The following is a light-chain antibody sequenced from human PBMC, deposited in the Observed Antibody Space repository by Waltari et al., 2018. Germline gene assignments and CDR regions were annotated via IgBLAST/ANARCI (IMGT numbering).Light chain of an antibody. Sequence: QSVLTQPPSVSGAPGQRVTISCTGSSSNIGAGYDVHWYQQLPGTAPKLLIYGNSKRPSGVPARFSGSKSGPSASLAITGLQAEDEADYYCQSYDSSLSVVFGGGTKLTVL. CDR2: GNS. CDR1: SSNIGAGYD. J-gene: IGLJ2*01. CDR3: QSYDSSLSVV. V-gene: IGLV1-40*01.